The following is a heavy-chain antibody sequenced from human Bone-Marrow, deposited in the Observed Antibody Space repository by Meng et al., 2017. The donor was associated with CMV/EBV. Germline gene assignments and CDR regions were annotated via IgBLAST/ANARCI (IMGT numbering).Heavy chain of an antibody. CDR2: ISSSSSYI. V-gene: IGHV3-21*01. Sequence: GESLKISCAASGFTFSSYSMNWVRQAPGKGLEWVSSISSSSSYIYYADSVKGRFTISRDNAKNSLYLQMNSLRAEDTAVYYCGWTGTANYYYYGMDVWGQGTTVTVSS. CDR1: GFTFSSYS. CDR3: GWTGTANYYYYGMDV. J-gene: IGHJ6*02. D-gene: IGHD1-7*01.